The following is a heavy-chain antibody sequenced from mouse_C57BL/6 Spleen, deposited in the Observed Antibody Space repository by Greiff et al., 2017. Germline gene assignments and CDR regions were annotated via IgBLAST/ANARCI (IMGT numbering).Heavy chain of an antibody. CDR3: ARRENYYGSSYYFDY. CDR2: IYPGSGST. CDR1: GYTFTSYW. D-gene: IGHD1-1*01. V-gene: IGHV1-55*01. Sequence: VQLQQPGAALVKPGASVKMSCKASGYTFTSYWITWVKQRPGQGLEWIGDIYPGSGSTNYNEKFKSKATLTVDTSSSTAYMQLSSLTSEDSAVYYCARRENYYGSSYYFDYWGQGTTLTVSS. J-gene: IGHJ2*01.